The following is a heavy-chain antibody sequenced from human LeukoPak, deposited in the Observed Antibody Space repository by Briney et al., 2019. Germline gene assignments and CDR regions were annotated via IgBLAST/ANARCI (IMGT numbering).Heavy chain of an antibody. CDR3: ARAVRGGADTY. CDR2: INQAGSVQ. CDR1: GFSFSAYY. Sequence: GGSLRLSCAASGFSFSAYYMNWVRQAPGKGPEWLANINQAGSVQNYVDSVRGRFTISRDNAKNSLFLQTNSLRAEDTAVYYCARAVRGGADTYWGQGTLVAVSS. V-gene: IGHV3-7*04. D-gene: IGHD3-10*02. J-gene: IGHJ4*02.